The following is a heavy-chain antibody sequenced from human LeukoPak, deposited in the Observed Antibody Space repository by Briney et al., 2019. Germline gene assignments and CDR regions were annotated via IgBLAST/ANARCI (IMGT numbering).Heavy chain of an antibody. Sequence: PSETLSLTCTVSGGSISSSSYYWGWIRQPPGKVLEWIGSIYYSGSTYYNPSLKSRVTISVDTSKNQFSLKLSSVTAADTAVYYCASPLVQYSSSSYYYYGMDVWGQGNTVTVSS. V-gene: IGHV4-39*01. J-gene: IGHJ6*02. CDR3: ASPLVQYSSSSYYYYGMDV. CDR1: GGSISSSSYY. CDR2: IYYSGST. D-gene: IGHD6-13*01.